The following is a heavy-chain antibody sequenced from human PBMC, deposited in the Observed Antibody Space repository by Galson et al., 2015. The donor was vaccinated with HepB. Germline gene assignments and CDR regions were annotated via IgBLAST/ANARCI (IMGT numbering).Heavy chain of an antibody. D-gene: IGHD3-10*01. V-gene: IGHV4-39*01. CDR3: VRHQLGHGYGSDD. CDR2: MYYSRST. Sequence: LRLSCAASGFTFSSYTMNWVRQAPGKGLEWIGSMYYSRSTYYNPSLKSRVSISIDTSKNQFSLKVRSATAADTAVYYCVRHQLGHGYGSDDWGQGTLVTVSS. J-gene: IGHJ4*02. CDR1: GFTFSSYT.